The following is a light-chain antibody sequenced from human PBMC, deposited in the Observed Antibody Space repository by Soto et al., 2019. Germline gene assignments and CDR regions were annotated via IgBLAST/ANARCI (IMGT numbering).Light chain of an antibody. CDR2: YAS. CDR3: QQYNSYSFWT. Sequence: DIQMTRSPSTLSASVGDRVTITCRASQSISSWLAWYQQKPGKAPKLLIYYASSLESGVPSRFSGSGSGTEFTLTISSLQPDDFATYYCQQYNSYSFWTFGQGTKVDIK. V-gene: IGKV1-5*01. J-gene: IGKJ1*01. CDR1: QSISSW.